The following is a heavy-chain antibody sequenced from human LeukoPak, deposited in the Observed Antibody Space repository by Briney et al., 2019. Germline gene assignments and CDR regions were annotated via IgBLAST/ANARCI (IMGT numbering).Heavy chain of an antibody. J-gene: IGHJ4*02. Sequence: WVRQAPGKGLEWIGSIYYSGSTYYNPSLKSRVTISVDTSKNQFSLKLSSVTAADTAVYYCARGSDTAMVSPLDYWGQGTLVTVSS. CDR2: IYYSGST. D-gene: IGHD5-18*01. V-gene: IGHV4-39*07. CDR3: ARGSDTAMVSPLDY.